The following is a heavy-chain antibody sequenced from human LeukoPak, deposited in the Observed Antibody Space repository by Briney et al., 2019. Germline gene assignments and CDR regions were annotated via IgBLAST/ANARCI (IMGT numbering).Heavy chain of an antibody. Sequence: GGSLRLSCAASGFIFNKHAMSWVRQAPGKGLEWVSGLSGSGGSADYADSVKGRFTVSRDNSKNTLFLQMNSLRAEDTAIYYCAKERDYGPADYWGQGTLVTVSS. CDR3: AKERDYGPADY. CDR1: GFIFNKHA. J-gene: IGHJ4*02. CDR2: LSGSGGSA. V-gene: IGHV3-23*01. D-gene: IGHD4/OR15-4a*01.